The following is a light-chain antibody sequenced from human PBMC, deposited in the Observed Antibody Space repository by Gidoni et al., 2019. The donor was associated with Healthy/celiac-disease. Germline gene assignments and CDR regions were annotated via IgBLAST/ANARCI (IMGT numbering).Light chain of an antibody. CDR1: QSVSSY. CDR3: QQRSNWPRT. Sequence: EIVLTQSPATLSLSPGERATLSGRASQSVSSYLAWYQQKPGLAPRLLIYEASNRPTGIPARFSGSGSGTDFTLTISSLEPEDFAVYYCQQRSNWPRTFGQGTKVEIK. J-gene: IGKJ1*01. CDR2: EAS. V-gene: IGKV3-11*01.